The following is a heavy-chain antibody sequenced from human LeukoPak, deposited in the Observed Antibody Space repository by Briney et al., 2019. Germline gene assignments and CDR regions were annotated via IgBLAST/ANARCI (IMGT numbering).Heavy chain of an antibody. V-gene: IGHV3-21*01. CDR3: ARGVRYCTSTTCTPDY. D-gene: IGHD2-2*01. Sequence: PGGSLRLSCAASGFTFSIYSMNWVRQAPGKGLEWVSSISSSSNYIYYADSVKGRFTISRDNAKNSLYLQMKSLRAEDTAVYYCARGVRYCTSTTCTPDYWGQGTLVTVSS. CDR2: ISSSSNYI. CDR1: GFTFSIYS. J-gene: IGHJ4*02.